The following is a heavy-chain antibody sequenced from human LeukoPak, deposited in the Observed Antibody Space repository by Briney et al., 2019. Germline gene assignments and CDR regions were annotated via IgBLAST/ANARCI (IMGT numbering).Heavy chain of an antibody. CDR3: ARDSFEYYYGMDV. J-gene: IGHJ6*02. D-gene: IGHD3-9*01. V-gene: IGHV3-21*01. CDR2: ISSSRSYV. Sequence: PGGSLRLSCAASGFTFSNYNMNWVRQAPGKGLEWVSSISSSRSYVYYADSVKGRFTISRDNAKNSLYLQMNSLRAEDTAVYYCARDSFEYYYGMDVWGQGTTVTVSS. CDR1: GFTFSNYN.